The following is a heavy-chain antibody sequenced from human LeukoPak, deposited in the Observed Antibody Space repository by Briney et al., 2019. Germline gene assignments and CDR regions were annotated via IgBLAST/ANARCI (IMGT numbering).Heavy chain of an antibody. CDR1: GFSFSSNV. D-gene: IGHD3-22*01. J-gene: IGHJ4*02. Sequence: GGSLRLSCAASGFSFSSNVMHWGRQAPGKGLEWVAQISHDGNDKYYVGSVKSRFTISRDNSKNTLFLQLDSLRAEDTAVYFCAKVGIGYYYPFDYWGQGTLVTVSS. V-gene: IGHV3-30*18. CDR3: AKVGIGYYYPFDY. CDR2: ISHDGNDK.